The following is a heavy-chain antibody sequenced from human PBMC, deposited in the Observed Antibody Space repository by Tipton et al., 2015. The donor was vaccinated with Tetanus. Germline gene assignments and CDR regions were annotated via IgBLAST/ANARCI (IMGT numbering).Heavy chain of an antibody. CDR3: ARDRDGGWSLDS. D-gene: IGHD6-19*01. J-gene: IGHJ4*02. V-gene: IGHV3-64*01. CDR1: GFMFTRYP. CDR2: ILGDDSST. Sequence: SLRLSCAASGFMFTRYPMHWVRQAPGKGLEYVASILGDDSSTLYASSMKGRFTITRDNSKNTVYLQMDSLRGEDMAVYYCARDRDGGWSLDSWGQGTLVTVSS.